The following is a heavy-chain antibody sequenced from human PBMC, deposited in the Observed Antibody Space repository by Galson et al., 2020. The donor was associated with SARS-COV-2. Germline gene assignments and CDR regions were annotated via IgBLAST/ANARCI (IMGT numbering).Heavy chain of an antibody. Sequence: ASVKVSCKASGYIFTDYYMHWVRQAPGLGLEWMGWINPNSGGTKYIQKFQGRVTMTRDTSISTAYMELSGLRSDDSAVYYCARSFYSSSWLSRGCFDPWGQGTLVTVSS. V-gene: IGHV1-2*02. D-gene: IGHD6-13*01. J-gene: IGHJ5*02. CDR3: ARSFYSSSWLSRGCFDP. CDR2: INPNSGGT. CDR1: GYIFTDYY.